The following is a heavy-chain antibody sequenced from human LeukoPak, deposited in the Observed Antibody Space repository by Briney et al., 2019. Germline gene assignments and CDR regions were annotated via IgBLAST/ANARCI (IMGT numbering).Heavy chain of an antibody. CDR3: ARHGNGFVVSGMDV. Sequence: PSETLSLTCTVSGGSISSYYWSWIRQPPGKGLEWIGYIYYSGSTNYNPSLKSRVTISVDTSKNQFSLKLSSVTAADTAVYYCARHGNGFVVSGMDVWGQGTTVTVSS. J-gene: IGHJ6*02. CDR2: IYYSGST. CDR1: GGSISSYY. V-gene: IGHV4-59*08. D-gene: IGHD4-23*01.